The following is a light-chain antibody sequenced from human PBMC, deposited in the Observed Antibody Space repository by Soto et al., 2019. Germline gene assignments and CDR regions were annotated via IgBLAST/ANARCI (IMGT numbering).Light chain of an antibody. Sequence: QNVVTQPPSASGTPGQRVTISCSGSSSNIGSNTVNWYQQLPGTAPKLLIYSNNQRPSGVPDRFSGSKSGTSASLAISGLQSEDEADYYCAAWDDSLNGVVFGGGTKVTVL. CDR3: AAWDDSLNGVV. V-gene: IGLV1-44*01. CDR1: SSNIGSNT. J-gene: IGLJ2*01. CDR2: SNN.